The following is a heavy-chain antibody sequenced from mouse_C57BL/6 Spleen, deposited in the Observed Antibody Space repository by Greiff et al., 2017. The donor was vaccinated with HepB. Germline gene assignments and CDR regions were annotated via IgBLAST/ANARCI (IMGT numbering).Heavy chain of an antibody. V-gene: IGHV14-1*01. D-gene: IGHD1-1*02. CDR3: TTYGGNYWFAY. CDR2: IDPEDGDT. J-gene: IGHJ3*01. CDR1: GFNIKDYY. Sequence: EVQLQQSGAELVRPGASVKLSCTASGFNIKDYYMHWVKQRPEQGLEWIGRIDPEDGDTEYAPKFQGKATMTADTSSNTAYLQLSSLTSEDTAVYYCTTYGGNYWFAYWGQGTLVTVSA.